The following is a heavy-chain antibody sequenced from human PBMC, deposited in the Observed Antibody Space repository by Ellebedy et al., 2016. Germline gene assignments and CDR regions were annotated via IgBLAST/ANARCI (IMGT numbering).Heavy chain of an antibody. D-gene: IGHD3-16*01. V-gene: IGHV1-18*01. CDR1: GYTFTSYG. Sequence: ASVKVSXXASGYTFTSYGISWVRQAPGQGLEWMGWISAYNGNTNYAQKLQGRVTMTTDTSTSTAYMELRSLRSDDTAVYYCARASGGWNWFNPWGQGTLVTVSS. J-gene: IGHJ5*02. CDR3: ARASGGWNWFNP. CDR2: ISAYNGNT.